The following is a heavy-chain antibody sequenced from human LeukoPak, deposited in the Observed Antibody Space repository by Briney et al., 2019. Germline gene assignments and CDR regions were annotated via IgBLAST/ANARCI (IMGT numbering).Heavy chain of an antibody. J-gene: IGHJ4*02. V-gene: IGHV4-61*01. CDR3: ARGGAADYFDY. Sequence: PSETLSLTCTVSGGSVSSGSYYWSWIRQPPGKGLEWIGYVSYSGSTYSNPSRKGRVTISVDTSKNQVSLKLSSVTAADTAVYYCARGGAADYFDYWGQGTLVTVSS. CDR2: VSYSGST. CDR1: GGSVSSGSYY. D-gene: IGHD6-13*01.